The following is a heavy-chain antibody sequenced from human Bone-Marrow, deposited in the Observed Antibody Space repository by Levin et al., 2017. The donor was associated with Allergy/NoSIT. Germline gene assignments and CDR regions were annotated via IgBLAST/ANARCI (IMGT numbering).Heavy chain of an antibody. J-gene: IGHJ5*02. Sequence: GESLKISCAASGFTFSNSWMSWVRQAPGKGLEWVANIKEDGSEKYYVDSVKGRFTISRDNAKNSLYVQMNSLRAEDTAVYYCERDQFRRATIGARWFDPWGQGTLVTVSS. CDR3: ERDQFRRATIGARWFDP. CDR1: GFTFSNSW. CDR2: IKEDGSEK. V-gene: IGHV3-7*01. D-gene: IGHD5-24*01.